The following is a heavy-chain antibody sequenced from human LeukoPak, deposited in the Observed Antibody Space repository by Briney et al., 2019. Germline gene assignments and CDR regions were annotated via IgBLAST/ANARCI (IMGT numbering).Heavy chain of an antibody. CDR1: GGTFSSYA. D-gene: IGHD6-19*01. Sequence: ASVRVSCKASGGTFSSYAISWVRQAPGQGLEWMGRIIPILGIANYAQKFQGRVTITADKSTSTAYMVLSSLRSEDTAVYYCARDERVAGTGGAFDIWGQGTMVTVSS. V-gene: IGHV1-69*04. CDR2: IIPILGIA. J-gene: IGHJ3*02. CDR3: ARDERVAGTGGAFDI.